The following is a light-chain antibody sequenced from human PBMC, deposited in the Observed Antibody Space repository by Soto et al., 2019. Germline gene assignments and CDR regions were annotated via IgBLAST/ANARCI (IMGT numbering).Light chain of an antibody. Sequence: EIVLTQSPATLSLSPGERATLSCRASQSVSSYLAWYQQKPGQAPRLLIYDASNRATGIPARFSGSGSGTAFTLTISSLEPEDFAVYYCQQRSNWVTFGGGTKVEIK. CDR2: DAS. J-gene: IGKJ4*01. V-gene: IGKV3-11*01. CDR1: QSVSSY. CDR3: QQRSNWVT.